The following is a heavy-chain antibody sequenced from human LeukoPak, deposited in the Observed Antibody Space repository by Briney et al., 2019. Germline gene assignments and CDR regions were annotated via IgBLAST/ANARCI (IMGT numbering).Heavy chain of an antibody. CDR2: INHSGST. Sequence: KSSETLSLTCAVYGGSFSGYYWSWIRQPPGKGLEWIGEINHSGSTNYNPSLKSRVTISVDTSKNQFSLKLSSVTAADTAVYYCARGQPVGPSITMIVVVPLTFDIWGQGTMVTVSS. D-gene: IGHD3-22*01. CDR3: ARGQPVGPSITMIVVVPLTFDI. V-gene: IGHV4-34*01. CDR1: GGSFSGYY. J-gene: IGHJ3*02.